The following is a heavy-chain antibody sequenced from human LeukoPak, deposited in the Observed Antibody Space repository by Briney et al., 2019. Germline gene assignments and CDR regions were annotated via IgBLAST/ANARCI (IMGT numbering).Heavy chain of an antibody. CDR1: GYTFTSYG. D-gene: IGHD3-22*01. CDR3: ARDGGYDSSGYYDDY. CDR2: ISAYNGNT. J-gene: IGHJ4*02. V-gene: IGHV1-18*01. Sequence: ASVKVSCKASGYTFTSYGISRVRQAPGQGLEWMGWISAYNGNTNYAQKLQDRVTMTTDTSTSTAYMELRSLRSDDTAVYYCARDGGYDSSGYYDDYWGQGTLVTVSS.